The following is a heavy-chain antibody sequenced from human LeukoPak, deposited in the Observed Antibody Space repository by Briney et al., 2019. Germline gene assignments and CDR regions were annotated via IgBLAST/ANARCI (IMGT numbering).Heavy chain of an antibody. CDR1: GGSIRSSPYY. J-gene: IGHJ6*02. V-gene: IGHV4-39*01. Sequence: PSETLSLTCTVSGGSIRSSPYYWGWIRQPPGKGLEWIGSIHYSATTYYNPSLKSRVTISVDTSKNRFSLRLTSVTATDTSVYYCARQGATSGDLYYYYGLDVWGQGTTVTVSS. CDR2: IHYSATT. D-gene: IGHD3-10*01. CDR3: ARQGATSGDLYYYYGLDV.